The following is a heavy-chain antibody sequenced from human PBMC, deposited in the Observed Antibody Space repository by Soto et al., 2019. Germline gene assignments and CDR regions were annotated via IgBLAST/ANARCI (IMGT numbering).Heavy chain of an antibody. V-gene: IGHV4-61*01. J-gene: IGHJ4*02. CDR1: GGSVSSGSYY. D-gene: IGHD2-2*01. CDR2: IYYSGST. CDR3: ATLGRCIRSSCYSHHAGY. Sequence: QVQLQESGPGLVKPSETLSLTCSVSGGSVSSGSYYWSWIRQPPGKGLEWIGYIYYSGSTNYNPSLQSRVTTSVDKSQNQFSLKLSSVTAADTAMYYCATLGRCIRSSCYSHHAGYWGQGTLGTVSS.